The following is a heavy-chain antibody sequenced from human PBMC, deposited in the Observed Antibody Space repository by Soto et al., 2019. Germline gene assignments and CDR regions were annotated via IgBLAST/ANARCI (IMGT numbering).Heavy chain of an antibody. V-gene: IGHV3-21*01. D-gene: IGHD4-17*01. CDR3: ARDYGDYTTFDY. Sequence: GGSLRLSCEASGFTFDNYWMTWVRQAPGKGLEWVSSISSSSSYIYYADSVKGRFTISRDNAKNSLYLQMNSLRAEDTAVYYCARDYGDYTTFDYWGQGTLVTVSS. J-gene: IGHJ4*02. CDR2: ISSSSSYI. CDR1: GFTFDNYW.